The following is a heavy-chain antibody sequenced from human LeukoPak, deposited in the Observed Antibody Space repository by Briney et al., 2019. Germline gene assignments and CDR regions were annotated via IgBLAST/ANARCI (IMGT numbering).Heavy chain of an antibody. CDR2: IQYDGSTK. CDR1: GFTFSSYG. CDR3: AKSGPAAGGLFDY. J-gene: IGHJ4*02. D-gene: IGHD6-13*01. Sequence: GGSLRLSCAASGFTFSSYGMHWVRQAPGKGLEWVAFIQYDGSTKYYADSVKGRFTISRDNSKNTLYLQMNSLRAEDTAVYFCAKSGPAAGGLFDYWGQGTLVTVSS. V-gene: IGHV3-30*02.